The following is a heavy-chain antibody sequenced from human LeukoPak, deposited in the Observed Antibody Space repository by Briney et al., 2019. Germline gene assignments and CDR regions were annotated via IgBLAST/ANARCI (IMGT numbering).Heavy chain of an antibody. Sequence: TGGSLRLSCAASGFTFSTYTINWVRQAPGKGLEWVSSISSNGYYIYYAGSVRGRFTISGDNAKNSQYLQMNSLRAEDTALYYCAREGLRTERSDTDAFDIWGQGTMVTVSS. J-gene: IGHJ3*02. V-gene: IGHV3-21*01. D-gene: IGHD3-3*01. CDR1: GFTFSTYT. CDR3: AREGLRTERSDTDAFDI. CDR2: ISSNGYYI.